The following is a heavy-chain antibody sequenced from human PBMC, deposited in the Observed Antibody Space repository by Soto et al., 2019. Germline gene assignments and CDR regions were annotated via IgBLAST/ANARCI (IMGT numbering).Heavy chain of an antibody. CDR3: ASATVVAGTFDF. Sequence: EVQLAESGGGLVKPGGSLTLSCAGSGFAFRSYNMNWVRQPPGKGLEWVASISSGSSNIYYADSVKGRFTISRDNAKDSLYLQMVSLRAEDSAVYYCASATVVAGTFDFWGQGTLLTVSS. CDR2: ISSGSSNI. D-gene: IGHD2-15*01. CDR1: GFAFRSYN. J-gene: IGHJ4*02. V-gene: IGHV3-21*01.